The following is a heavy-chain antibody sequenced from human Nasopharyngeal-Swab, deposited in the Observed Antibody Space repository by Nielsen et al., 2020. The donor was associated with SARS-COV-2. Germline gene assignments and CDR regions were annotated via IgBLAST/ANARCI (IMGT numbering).Heavy chain of an antibody. D-gene: IGHD6-19*01. CDR2: INYRGST. Sequence: WIRQPPGKGLEWIGHINYRGSTNDNPALKRRVTRSVDTTMNQLTLKLSSVTAADTAVYYCARDLNPNSSGWLPYYYYGMDVWGQGTTVTVSS. CDR3: ARDLNPNSSGWLPYYYYGMDV. V-gene: IGHV4-59*01. J-gene: IGHJ6*02.